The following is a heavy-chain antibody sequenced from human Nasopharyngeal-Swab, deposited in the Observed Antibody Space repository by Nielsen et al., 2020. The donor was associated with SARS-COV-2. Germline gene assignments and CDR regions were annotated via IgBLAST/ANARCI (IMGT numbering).Heavy chain of an antibody. J-gene: IGHJ4*02. Sequence: WIRQPPGKGLEWIGYIYYSGSTNYNPSLKSRVTISVDTSKNQFSLKLSSETAADTAVYYCARGGAEYYDFWSGYYVFDYWGQGTLVTVSS. D-gene: IGHD3-3*01. V-gene: IGHV4-59*01. CDR2: IYYSGST. CDR3: ARGGAEYYDFWSGYYVFDY.